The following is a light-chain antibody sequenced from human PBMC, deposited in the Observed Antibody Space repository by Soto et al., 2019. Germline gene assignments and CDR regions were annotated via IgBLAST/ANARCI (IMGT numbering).Light chain of an antibody. CDR2: SIN. V-gene: IGLV1-44*01. Sequence: QSVLTQPPSASATPGQTVTISCSGRYSNIGSNFVSWYQRLPGTAPKLLIYSINQRPSGGPDRFSGSNSGTSASLTISGLQAEDEDDYFCSSSDDSLDGPVFGGGTKLTVL. CDR1: YSNIGSNF. CDR3: SSSDDSLDGPV. J-gene: IGLJ3*02.